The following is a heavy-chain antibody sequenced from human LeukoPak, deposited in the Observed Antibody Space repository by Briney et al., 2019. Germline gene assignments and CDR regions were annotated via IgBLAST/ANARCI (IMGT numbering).Heavy chain of an antibody. CDR3: ARSSARKIFGVVIYYYYGMDV. J-gene: IGHJ6*02. CDR2: MNPNSGNT. Sequence: ASVKVSCKASGYTFTSYDINWVRQATGQGLEWMGWMNPNSGNTGYAQKFQGRATMTRNTSISTAYMELSSLRSGDTAVYYCARSSARKIFGVVIYYYYGMDVWGQGTTVTVSS. D-gene: IGHD3-3*01. V-gene: IGHV1-8*01. CDR1: GYTFTSYD.